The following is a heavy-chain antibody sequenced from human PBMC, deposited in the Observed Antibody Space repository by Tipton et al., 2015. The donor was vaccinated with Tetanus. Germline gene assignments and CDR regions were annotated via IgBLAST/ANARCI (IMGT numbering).Heavy chain of an antibody. CDR2: IYQNGDA. CDR3: VRPINHGFDM. D-gene: IGHD1-14*01. V-gene: IGHV4-59*08. Sequence: TLSLTCTVSGGSISSFYWYWTRQPPGKGLEWIAYIYQNGDANYNPSLQSRVTISVDTSKNQFSLKLSSVTAADTAVYYYVRPINHGFDMWGQGTMVIVS. CDR1: GGSISSFY. J-gene: IGHJ3*02.